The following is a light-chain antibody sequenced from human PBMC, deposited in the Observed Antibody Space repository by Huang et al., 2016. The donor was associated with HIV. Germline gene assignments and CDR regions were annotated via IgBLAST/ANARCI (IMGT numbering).Light chain of an antibody. Sequence: DIVVTQSPEYLALSLGERATINCTSSQSLLYSSNKKNYLNWYQVKPGQPPKWLIYWASTRESGVPDRFSGSGSETDFTLTISSLQAEDVAVYYCHQYYSIPQTFGQGTKVEV. CDR1: QSLLYSSNKKNY. CDR3: HQYYSIPQT. CDR2: WAS. V-gene: IGKV4-1*01. J-gene: IGKJ1*01.